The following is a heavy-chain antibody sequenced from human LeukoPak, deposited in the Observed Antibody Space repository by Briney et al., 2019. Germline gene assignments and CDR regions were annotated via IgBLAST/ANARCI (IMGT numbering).Heavy chain of an antibody. Sequence: SETLSLTCAVYGGSFSGYYWSWIRQPPGKGLGWIGEINHSGSTNYNPSLKSRVTISVDTSKNQFSLKLSSVTAADTAVYYCARGRGYVWGSYRYRLSFDYWGQGTLVTVSS. CDR1: GGSFSGYY. D-gene: IGHD3-16*02. V-gene: IGHV4-34*01. CDR2: INHSGST. J-gene: IGHJ4*02. CDR3: ARGRGYVWGSYRYRLSFDY.